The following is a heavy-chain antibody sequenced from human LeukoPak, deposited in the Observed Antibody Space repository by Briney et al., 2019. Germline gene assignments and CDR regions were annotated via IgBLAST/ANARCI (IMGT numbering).Heavy chain of an antibody. D-gene: IGHD2-2*01. CDR3: ARDSGDIVVVPAAQNDY. CDR2: ISAYNGNT. J-gene: IGHJ4*02. V-gene: IGHV1-18*01. CDR1: GYTFTSYG. Sequence: ASVKVSCKASGYTFTSYGISWVRQAPGQGREWMGWISAYNGNTNYAQKLQGRVTMTTDTSTSTAYMELRSLRSDDTAVYYCARDSGDIVVVPAAQNDYWGQGTLVTVSS.